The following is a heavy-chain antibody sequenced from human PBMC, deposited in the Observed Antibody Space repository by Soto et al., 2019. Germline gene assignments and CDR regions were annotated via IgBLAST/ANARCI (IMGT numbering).Heavy chain of an antibody. CDR1: GYTFTSYG. J-gene: IGHJ6*02. D-gene: IGHD6-13*01. CDR2: ISAYNGNT. Sequence: GASVKVSCKASGYTFTSYGISWVLQAPGQGLEWMGWISAYNGNTNYAQKLQGRVTMTTDTSTSTAYMELRSLRSDDTAVYYCAVGGIDHYYYYYGMDVWGQGTTVTVSS. CDR3: AVGGIDHYYYYYGMDV. V-gene: IGHV1-18*01.